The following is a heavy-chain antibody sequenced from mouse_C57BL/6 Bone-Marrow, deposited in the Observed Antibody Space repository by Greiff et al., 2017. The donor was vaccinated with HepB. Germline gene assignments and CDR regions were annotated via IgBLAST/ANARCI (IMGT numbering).Heavy chain of an antibody. J-gene: IGHJ1*03. CDR1: GYTFTSYW. CDR3: ARRGTTRGYFDV. V-gene: IGHV1-52*01. Sequence: VQLQQSGAELVRPGSSVKLSCKASGYTFTSYWMHWVKQRPIQGLEWIGNIDPSDSETHYNQKFKDKATLTVDKSSSTAYMQLSSLTSEDSAVYYCARRGTTRGYFDVWGTGTTVTVSS. CDR2: IDPSDSET. D-gene: IGHD3-3*01.